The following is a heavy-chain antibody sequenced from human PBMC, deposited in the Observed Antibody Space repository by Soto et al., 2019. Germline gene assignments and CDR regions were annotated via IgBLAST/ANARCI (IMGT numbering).Heavy chain of an antibody. V-gene: IGHV1-69*13. CDR3: ALGGIVVVVAATQANYGMDV. J-gene: IGHJ6*02. CDR1: GGTFISYA. CDR2: IIPIFGTA. Sequence: ASVKVSCKASGGTFISYAISWVRQAPGQGLEWMGGIIPIFGTANYAQKFQGRVTITADESTSTAYMELGSLGSEETAVYYCALGGIVVVVAATQANYGMDVWGQGTTVTVSS. D-gene: IGHD2-15*01.